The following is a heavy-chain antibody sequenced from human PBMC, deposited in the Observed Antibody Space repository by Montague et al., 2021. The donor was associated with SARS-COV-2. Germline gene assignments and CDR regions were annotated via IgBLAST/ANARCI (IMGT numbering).Heavy chain of an antibody. D-gene: IGHD3-10*01. CDR3: ATYWQGGSGRGS. J-gene: IGHJ5*02. Sequence: SETLSLTCTVSGGSISTYCWNWIRQSPRKGLQWIGYVRSGGDTDYNPSLHSRVTISLDTSKNQLSLRLNSATAADTAVYYCATYWQGGSGRGSWGQGTLVTVSS. V-gene: IGHV4-59*03. CDR1: GGSISTYC. CDR2: VRSGGDT.